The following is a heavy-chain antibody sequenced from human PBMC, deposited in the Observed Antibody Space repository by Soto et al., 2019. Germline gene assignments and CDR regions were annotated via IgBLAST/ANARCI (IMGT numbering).Heavy chain of an antibody. CDR3: SRGCSSSSGCSTVDYYFFGTEV. Sequence: QVQLVESGGGVVQPGRSLRLSCAASGFTFRSYPMHWVRQAPGKGLEWVALISHDGIKKYYTDSVKGRFTISRDNSENTLYLQVTRPRAVETAVYYSSRGCSSSSGCSTVDYYFFGTEVWGQGTTVTVSS. CDR1: GFTFRSYP. D-gene: IGHD6-6*01. J-gene: IGHJ6*02. V-gene: IGHV3-30-3*01. CDR2: ISHDGIKK.